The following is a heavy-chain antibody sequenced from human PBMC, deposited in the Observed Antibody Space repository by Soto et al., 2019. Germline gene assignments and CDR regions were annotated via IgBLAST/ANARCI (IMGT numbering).Heavy chain of an antibody. Sequence: GGSLRLSCEASRFIFSNSGMNWVRQAPGKGLEWVSYISSTSSTIHYADSVKGRFTISRDNAKNSLYLQMNSLRAEDTAVYYCARTAAAGWGYYYHYLDVWGKGTTVTVSS. CDR1: RFIFSNSG. V-gene: IGHV3-48*01. CDR2: ISSTSSTI. J-gene: IGHJ6*03. CDR3: ARTAAAGWGYYYHYLDV. D-gene: IGHD6-13*01.